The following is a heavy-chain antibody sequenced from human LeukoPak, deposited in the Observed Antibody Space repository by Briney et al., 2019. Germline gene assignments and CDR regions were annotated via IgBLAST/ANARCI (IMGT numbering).Heavy chain of an antibody. V-gene: IGHV3-30*03. CDR2: ISYDGSNK. Sequence: GRSLRLSCAASGFTFSSYGMHWVRQAPGKGLEWVAVISYDGSNKYYADSVKGRFTISRDNSKNTLYLQMNSLRAEDTAVYYCARRSLSGWYLDYWGQGTLVTVSS. J-gene: IGHJ4*02. CDR3: ARRSLSGWYLDY. D-gene: IGHD6-19*01. CDR1: GFTFSSYG.